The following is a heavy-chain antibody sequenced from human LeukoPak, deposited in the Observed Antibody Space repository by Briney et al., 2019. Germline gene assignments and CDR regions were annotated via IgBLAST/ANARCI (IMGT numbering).Heavy chain of an antibody. D-gene: IGHD3-3*01. CDR2: IKHDGSEK. CDR3: ATDRGWRTSGYYLYYFEY. Sequence: GRSLRLSCAASGFIFTNYFMSWVRQAPGKGLEWVASIKHDGSEKYYVDSVRGRFTISRDNTMNSLYLQMSSLRAEDTAVYYCATDRGWRTSGYYLYYFEYWGQGTLVTYSS. J-gene: IGHJ4*02. V-gene: IGHV3-7*01. CDR1: GFIFTNYF.